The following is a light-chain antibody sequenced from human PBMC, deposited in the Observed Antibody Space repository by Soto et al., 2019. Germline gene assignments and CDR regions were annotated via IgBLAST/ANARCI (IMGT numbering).Light chain of an antibody. CDR3: QQYDNLPWT. CDR2: AAS. CDR1: HDITKY. Sequence: DIQMTQSPSSLSASVGDSVTITCHASHDITKYLNWYQQRPGKAPKLLIYAASNLETGVPSRFSGSGFGTDFTLTVSSLQPADIATYYCQQYDNLPWTFGQGTKVQIK. J-gene: IGKJ1*01. V-gene: IGKV1-33*01.